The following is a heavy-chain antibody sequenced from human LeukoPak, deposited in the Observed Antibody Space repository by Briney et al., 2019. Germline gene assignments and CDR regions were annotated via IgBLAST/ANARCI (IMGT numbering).Heavy chain of an antibody. CDR1: GGSFSGYY. CDR3: ARAFVTFRLGPFDP. V-gene: IGHV4-34*01. Sequence: SETLSLTCAVYGGSFSGYYWSWIRQPPGKGLEWIGEINHSGSTNYNPSLKSRVTISVDTSKNQFSLKLSSVTAADTAVYYCARAFVTFRLGPFDPWGQGTLVTVSS. CDR2: INHSGST. J-gene: IGHJ5*02. D-gene: IGHD2/OR15-2a*01.